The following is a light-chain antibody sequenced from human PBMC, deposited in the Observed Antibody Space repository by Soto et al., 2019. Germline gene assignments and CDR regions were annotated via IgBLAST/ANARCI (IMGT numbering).Light chain of an antibody. V-gene: IGLV2-23*02. Sequence: QSVLTQPASVSGSPGQSITISCTGTSSDVGSYNLVSWYQQHPGKAPKLMIYEVSNRPSGVSDRFSGSKSGNTASLSISGLQTEDEADYYCGSYTSATTWVFGGGTKLTVL. J-gene: IGLJ3*02. CDR1: SSDVGSYNL. CDR2: EVS. CDR3: GSYTSATTWV.